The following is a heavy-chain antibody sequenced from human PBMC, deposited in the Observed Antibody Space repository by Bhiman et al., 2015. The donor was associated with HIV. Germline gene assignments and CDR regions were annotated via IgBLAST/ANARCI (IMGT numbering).Heavy chain of an antibody. CDR1: GFTFDDYA. J-gene: IGHJ4*01. CDR2: ISWNSGSL. V-gene: IGHV3-9*01. D-gene: IGHD4-23*01. CDR3: VKASHDFGGHFES. Sequence: EVQLVESGGGLVQPGRSLRLSCAASGFTFDDYAMHWVRQAPGKGLEWVSGISWNSGSLGYADSVKGRFTISRDNAKNSLYLQMNSLRPEDTALYYCVKASHDFGGHFESWGHGTMVTVSS.